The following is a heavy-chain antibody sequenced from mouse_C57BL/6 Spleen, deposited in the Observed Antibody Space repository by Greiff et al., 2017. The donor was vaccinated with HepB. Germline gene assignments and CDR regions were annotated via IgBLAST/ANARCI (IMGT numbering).Heavy chain of an antibody. D-gene: IGHD1-1*01. CDR2: IFPGSGST. Sequence: VQLQQSGPELVKPGASVKISCKASGYTFTDYYINWVKQRPGQGLEWIGWIFPGSGSTYYNEKFKGKATLTVDKSSSTAYMLLSSLTSEDSAVYFCALYYGSSSGYFDYWGQGTTLTVSS. J-gene: IGHJ2*01. V-gene: IGHV1-75*01. CDR3: ALYYGSSSGYFDY. CDR1: GYTFTDYY.